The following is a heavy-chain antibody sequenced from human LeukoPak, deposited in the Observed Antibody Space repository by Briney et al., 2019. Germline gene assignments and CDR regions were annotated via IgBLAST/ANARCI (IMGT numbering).Heavy chain of an antibody. V-gene: IGHV1-8*03. J-gene: IGHJ4*02. CDR1: GYTFTSYD. Sequence: GASVKVSCKASGYTFTSYDIYWVRQATGQGLEWTGWMNPNSGNTGYAQKFQGRVTITRNTSISTAYMELSSLRSDDTAVYYCARVTIVVVPDMRDGYKFDYWGQGTLVTVSS. CDR3: ARVTIVVVPDMRDGYKFDY. CDR2: MNPNSGNT. D-gene: IGHD2-2*01.